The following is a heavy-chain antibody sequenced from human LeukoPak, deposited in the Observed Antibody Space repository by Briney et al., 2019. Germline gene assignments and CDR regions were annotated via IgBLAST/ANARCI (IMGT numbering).Heavy chain of an antibody. J-gene: IGHJ3*02. CDR3: ARDLYSSRTNDAFVI. Sequence: SETLSLTCTVSGGSISNYVWSWIRQPPGKGLEWIGYINDSGNTKYNPSLESRVTISVDTSKNQFSLKLSSVTAADTAVYYCARDLYSSRTNDAFVIWGQGTMVTVSS. CDR2: INDSGNT. V-gene: IGHV4-59*12. CDR1: GGSISNYV. D-gene: IGHD6-13*01.